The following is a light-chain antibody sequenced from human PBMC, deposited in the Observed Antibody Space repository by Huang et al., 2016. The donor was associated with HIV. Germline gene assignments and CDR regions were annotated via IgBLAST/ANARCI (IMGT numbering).Light chain of an antibody. J-gene: IGKJ2*01. CDR1: QDISNY. V-gene: IGKV1-33*01. Sequence: DIQMTQSPSSLSASVGDRVTITCQASQDISNYLSWYQHKPGSAPKPLIFDASSLETGVPSRFSGSGSGTYFTLTIASLQPEDVATYYCQHYDDPYTFGQGTKLEIK. CDR2: DAS. CDR3: QHYDDPYT.